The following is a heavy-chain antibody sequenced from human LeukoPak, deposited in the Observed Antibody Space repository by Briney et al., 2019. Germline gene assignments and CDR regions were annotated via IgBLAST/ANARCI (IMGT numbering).Heavy chain of an antibody. D-gene: IGHD3-10*01. Sequence: ASVKVSCKASGYTFTGYYMHWVRQAPGQGLEWMGWINPNSGGTNYAQKFQGRVTMTRDTSISTAYMELSRLRSDDTAVYYCTRDLPDYYGSGKFDYWGQGILVTVSS. CDR2: INPNSGGT. J-gene: IGHJ4*02. CDR3: TRDLPDYYGSGKFDY. V-gene: IGHV1-2*02. CDR1: GYTFTGYY.